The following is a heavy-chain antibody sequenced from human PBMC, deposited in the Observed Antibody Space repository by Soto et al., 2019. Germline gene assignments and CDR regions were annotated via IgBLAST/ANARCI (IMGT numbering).Heavy chain of an antibody. Sequence: QVQLVQSGAEVKKPGSSVKVSCKASGGTFSRYSITWVRQAPGHGLEWIGRIIPIFGIASYAQKFQGRVTTTADESTGXAXRXRSSLRSDDTAVYYCAREDRDRETGLVPAAIDGMDVWGQGTTVTVSS. V-gene: IGHV1-69*08. J-gene: IGHJ6*02. CDR2: IIPIFGIA. D-gene: IGHD2-2*01. CDR3: AREDRDRETGLVPAAIDGMDV. CDR1: GGTFSRYS.